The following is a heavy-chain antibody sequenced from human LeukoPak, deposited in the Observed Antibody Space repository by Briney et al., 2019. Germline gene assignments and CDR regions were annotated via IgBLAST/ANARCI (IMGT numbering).Heavy chain of an antibody. D-gene: IGHD3-9*01. V-gene: IGHV3-74*01. J-gene: IGHJ6*02. CDR2: INGDGRNI. CDR1: GFTFSSYW. CDR3: ARDLMDYDVSTGLHHYYMDV. Sequence: GGSLRLSCVASGFTFSSYWMHWVRHDPRKGLVWVSRINGDGRNINYADSVRGRFTISRDNAKNTLYLQMNTLRVEDTAVYYCARDLMDYDVSTGLHHYYMDVWGQGTTVTVSS.